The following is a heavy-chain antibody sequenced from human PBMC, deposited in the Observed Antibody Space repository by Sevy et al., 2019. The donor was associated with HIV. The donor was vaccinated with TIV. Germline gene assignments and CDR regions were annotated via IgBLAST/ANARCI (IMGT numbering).Heavy chain of an antibody. CDR3: TRHQSPFGSRPYYYYGMDV. CDR1: GFTFSGSA. CDR2: IRSKANSYAT. D-gene: IGHD1-26*01. Sequence: GGSLRLSCAASGFTFSGSAMHWVRQASGKGLEWVGRIRSKANSYATADAASVKGRFPISRDDSKNTAYLQMNSLKTEDTAVYYCTRHQSPFGSRPYYYYGMDVWGQGTTVTVSS. J-gene: IGHJ6*02. V-gene: IGHV3-73*01.